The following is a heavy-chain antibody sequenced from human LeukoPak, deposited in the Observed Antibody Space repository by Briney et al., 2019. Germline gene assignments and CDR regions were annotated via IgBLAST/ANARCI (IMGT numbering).Heavy chain of an antibody. CDR1: GGAISTFY. J-gene: IGHJ5*02. V-gene: IGHV4-59*01. Sequence: SETLSLTGAVSGGAISTFYWSWIRQPPGKGLEGIGHIYYSGSTNYNPSLKSRVTMSVDTSKNQLSLMLSSVAPADTAVYYCARGGIRRWFDPWGQGLLVTVSS. CDR2: IYYSGST. CDR3: ARGGIRRWFDP.